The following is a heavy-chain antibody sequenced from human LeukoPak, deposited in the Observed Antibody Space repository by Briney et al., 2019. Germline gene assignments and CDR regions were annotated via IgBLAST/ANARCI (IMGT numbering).Heavy chain of an antibody. CDR1: GFTFSNAW. CDR2: IKRRTDGGTT. Sequence: GESLRLSCAASGFTFSNAWMSWVRQAPGKGLEWVGRIKRRTDGGTTDYAAPVKGRFTISRDDSKNTLYLQMNSLKTEDTAVYYCTTALTPRRQHSSSSHYFDYWGQGTLVTVSS. CDR3: TTALTPRRQHSSSSHYFDY. J-gene: IGHJ4*02. D-gene: IGHD6-13*01. V-gene: IGHV3-15*01.